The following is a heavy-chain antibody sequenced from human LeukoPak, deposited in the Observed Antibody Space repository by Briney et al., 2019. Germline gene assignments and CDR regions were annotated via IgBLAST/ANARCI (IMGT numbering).Heavy chain of an antibody. CDR2: IRYDGSNK. CDR3: AKDLSGYSSGWFDFDY. D-gene: IGHD6-19*01. J-gene: IGHJ4*02. Sequence: GGSPRLSCAASGFTFSSYGMHWVRQAPGKGLEWVAFIRYDGSNKYYADSVKGRFTISRDNSKNTLYLQMNSLRAEDTAVYYCAKDLSGYSSGWFDFDYWGQGTLVTVSS. CDR1: GFTFSSYG. V-gene: IGHV3-30*02.